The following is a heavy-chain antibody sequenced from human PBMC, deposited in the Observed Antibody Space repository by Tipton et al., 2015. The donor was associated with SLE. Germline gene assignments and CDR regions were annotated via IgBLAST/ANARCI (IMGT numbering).Heavy chain of an antibody. V-gene: IGHV4-39*07. CDR2: RYFSGST. CDR3: ARGILEPFDY. J-gene: IGHJ4*02. Sequence: TLSLTCTVSGDSIRSSTYYWGWIRQPPGKGLEWIGNRYFSGSTNYNPSLKSRVTISVDTSKNQFSLKLSSVTAADTAVYYCARGILEPFDYWGQGTLVTVSS. D-gene: IGHD3-3*01. CDR1: GDSIRSSTYY.